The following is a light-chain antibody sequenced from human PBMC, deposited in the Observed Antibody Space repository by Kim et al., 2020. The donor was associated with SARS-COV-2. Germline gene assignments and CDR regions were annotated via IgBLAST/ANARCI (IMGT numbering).Light chain of an antibody. V-gene: IGLV3-1*01. CDR3: QAWDSSTVV. Sequence: VSPGKTASITCSGDKLGDKYACWSQQKPGQSPVLVIYQDSKRPSGIPERFSGSNSGNTATLTISGTQAMDEADYYCQAWDSSTVVFGGGTQLTVL. J-gene: IGLJ2*01. CDR2: QDS. CDR1: KLGDKY.